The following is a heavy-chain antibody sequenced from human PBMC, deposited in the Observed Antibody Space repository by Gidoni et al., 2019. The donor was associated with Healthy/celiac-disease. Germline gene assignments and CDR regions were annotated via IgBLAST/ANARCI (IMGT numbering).Heavy chain of an antibody. CDR2: ISSSSSYI. CDR3: ATVEMATFDY. CDR1: GFTCSSYS. V-gene: IGHV3-21*01. Sequence: EVQLVESGGGLVKPGGSSRLSCAASGFTCSSYSMNWVRQAPVKGLECVSSISSSSSYICYADSVKGRLTISSDNAKNSLYLQMNCLRAEDTAVYYCATVEMATFDYWGQGTLVTVSS. J-gene: IGHJ4*02. D-gene: IGHD5-12*01.